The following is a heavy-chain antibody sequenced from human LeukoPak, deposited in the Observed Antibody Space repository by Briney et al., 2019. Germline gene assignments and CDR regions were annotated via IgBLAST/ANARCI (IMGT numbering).Heavy chain of an antibody. Sequence: SETLSLTCTVSGGTISSSTYYWGWIRQPPGTGLEWIGYIYYSGSTYYNPSLKSRATMSVDTSKNQFSLKLSSVTAADTAVYYCARITRYYYYMDVWGKGTTVTVSS. D-gene: IGHD1-1*01. V-gene: IGHV4-30-4*08. CDR2: IYYSGST. CDR3: ARITRYYYYMDV. J-gene: IGHJ6*03. CDR1: GGTISSSTYY.